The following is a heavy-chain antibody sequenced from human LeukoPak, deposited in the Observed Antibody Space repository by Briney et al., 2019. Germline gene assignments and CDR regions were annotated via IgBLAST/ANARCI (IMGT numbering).Heavy chain of an antibody. V-gene: IGHV3-53*01. D-gene: IGHD6-19*01. J-gene: IGHJ6*03. Sequence: GWSLRLSCVVSDFTVSSHHMAWVRQVPGKGLEWLSIIYSGGKSHNADSLKGRFTVSKDNFRNTVFLEMNSLRADDTAVYYCARCQGIAMADFRGDYYYCYMDVWGKGTTVSVSS. CDR3: ARCQGIAMADFRGDYYYCYMDV. CDR2: IYSGGKS. CDR1: DFTVSSHH.